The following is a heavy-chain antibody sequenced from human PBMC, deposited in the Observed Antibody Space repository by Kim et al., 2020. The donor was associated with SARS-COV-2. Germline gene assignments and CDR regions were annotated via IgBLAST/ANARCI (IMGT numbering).Heavy chain of an antibody. J-gene: IGHJ4*02. Sequence: SETLSLTCTVSGGSISSYYWSWIRQPPGKGLEWIGYIYYSGSTNYNPSLKSRVTISVDTSKNQFSLKLSSVTAADTAVYYCARLANTATHFDYWGQGTLATVSS. D-gene: IGHD5-18*01. CDR2: IYYSGST. CDR3: ARLANTATHFDY. V-gene: IGHV4-59*08. CDR1: GGSISSYY.